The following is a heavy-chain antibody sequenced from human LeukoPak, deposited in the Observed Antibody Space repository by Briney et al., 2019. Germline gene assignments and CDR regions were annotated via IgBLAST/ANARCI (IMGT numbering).Heavy chain of an antibody. J-gene: IGHJ4*02. V-gene: IGHV3-43*02. CDR1: GFTFDDYA. CDR3: ASGEYSASQYDY. Sequence: GGSLRHSCAASGFTFDDYAMHWVRQAPGKGLEWVSLISGDGGSTHYADSVKGRFTISRDNSKNSLYLQMNSLRTEDTALYYCASGEYSASQYDYWGQGTLVTVSS. D-gene: IGHD1-26*01. CDR2: ISGDGGST.